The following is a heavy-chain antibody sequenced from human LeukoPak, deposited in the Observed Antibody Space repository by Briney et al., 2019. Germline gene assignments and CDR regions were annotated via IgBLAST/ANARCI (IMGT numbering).Heavy chain of an antibody. CDR3: VRSRVQLWDAFDI. J-gene: IGHJ3*02. D-gene: IGHD5-18*01. CDR2: ISARGELT. V-gene: IGHV3-23*01. Sequence: GGSLRLSCAASGFTLSIYAMSWVRDAPGKGLEWVSAISARGELTYYADSVKGRFTLSRDNYKNTLSLQMNSLRAEDTAVYYCVRSRVQLWDAFDIWGQGALVTVSS. CDR1: GFTLSIYA.